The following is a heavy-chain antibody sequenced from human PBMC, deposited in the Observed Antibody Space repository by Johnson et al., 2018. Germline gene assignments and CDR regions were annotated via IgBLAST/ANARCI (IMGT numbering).Heavy chain of an antibody. CDR1: GFSFSSYV. Sequence: QVQLVESGGGVVQPGRSLRLSCAASGFSFSSYVMHWVRQAPGKGLEWVALISYDGSNKHYADSAQARFTISRDNSENTLYLQMDSLITEDTAVYFCAKGTLSADCSRNRCYFFYYWGQGTLVSVSS. CDR3: AKGTLSADCSRNRCYFFYY. J-gene: IGHJ4*02. D-gene: IGHD2-15*01. CDR2: ISYDGSNK. V-gene: IGHV3-30*18.